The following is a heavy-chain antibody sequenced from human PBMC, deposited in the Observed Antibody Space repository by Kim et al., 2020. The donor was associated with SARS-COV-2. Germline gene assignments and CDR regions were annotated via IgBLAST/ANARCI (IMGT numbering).Heavy chain of an antibody. CDR3: AKDRASSGYPIFDY. J-gene: IGHJ4*02. V-gene: IGHV3-23*01. D-gene: IGHD3-22*01. Sequence: ADSVKGRFTISRDNSKNTLYLQMNSLRAEDTAVYYCAKDRASSGYPIFDYWGQGTLVTVSS.